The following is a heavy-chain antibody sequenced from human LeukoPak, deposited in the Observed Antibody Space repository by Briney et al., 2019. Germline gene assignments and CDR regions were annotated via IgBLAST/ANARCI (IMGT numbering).Heavy chain of an antibody. J-gene: IGHJ4*02. CDR1: GGSISSSSYY. Sequence: SETLSLTCTVSGGSISSSSYYWGWIRQPAGKGLEWIGRIYTSGSTNYNPSLKSRVTISVDTSKNQFSLKLSSVTAADTAVYYCAREDRDGAVDYFDYWGQGTLVTVSS. CDR2: IYTSGST. D-gene: IGHD1-26*01. V-gene: IGHV4-61*02. CDR3: AREDRDGAVDYFDY.